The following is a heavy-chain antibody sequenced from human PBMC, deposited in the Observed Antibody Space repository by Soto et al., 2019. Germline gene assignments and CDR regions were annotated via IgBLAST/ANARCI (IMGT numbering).Heavy chain of an antibody. CDR1: GGFVSSGSYY. D-gene: IGHD1-1*01. V-gene: IGHV4-34*01. CDR3: ARVERGTATTVVDAFDI. Sequence: QVQLQQWGAGLLKPSETLSLTCAVYGGFVSSGSYYWSWIRQPPGKGLEWIGEMSHSGGTHFNPSFKRLDTISVDTSKNQFSLMMSSVTAPDTALYYCARVERGTATTVVDAFDIWGPGTMVTVSS. J-gene: IGHJ3*02. CDR2: MSHSGGT.